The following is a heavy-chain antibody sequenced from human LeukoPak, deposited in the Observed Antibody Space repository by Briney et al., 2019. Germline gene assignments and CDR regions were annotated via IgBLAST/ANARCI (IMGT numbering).Heavy chain of an antibody. CDR1: GYTLTELS. Sequence: ASVNVSCKVSGYTLTELSMHWVRQAPGKGLEWMGGFDPEDGETIYAQKFQGRVTMTEDTSTDTAYMELSSLRSEDTAVYYCATVGRIVGATAHCYYCMDVWGKGTTVTVSS. D-gene: IGHD1-26*01. V-gene: IGHV1-24*01. J-gene: IGHJ6*03. CDR3: ATVGRIVGATAHCYYCMDV. CDR2: FDPEDGET.